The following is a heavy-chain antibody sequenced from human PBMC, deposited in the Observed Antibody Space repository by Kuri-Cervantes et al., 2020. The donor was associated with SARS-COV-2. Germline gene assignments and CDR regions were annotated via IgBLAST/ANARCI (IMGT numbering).Heavy chain of an antibody. Sequence: GESLKISCAASGFTFSSYSMNWVRQAPGKGLEWVSYISSSSSTIYYADSVKGRFTISRDNAKNSLYLQMNSLRAEDTAVYYCARTRYRRAYYYDSSGYHTARYRGAFDIWGQGTMVTVSS. CDR1: GFTFSSYS. V-gene: IGHV3-48*04. D-gene: IGHD3-22*01. CDR2: ISSSSSTI. CDR3: ARTRYRRAYYYDSSGYHTARYRGAFDI. J-gene: IGHJ3*02.